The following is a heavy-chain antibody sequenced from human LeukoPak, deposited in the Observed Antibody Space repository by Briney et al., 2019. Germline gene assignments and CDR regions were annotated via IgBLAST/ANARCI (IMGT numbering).Heavy chain of an antibody. CDR3: AREMERGYDWFDY. V-gene: IGHV1-2*02. Sequence: GASVKVSCKASGYTFTGYYMHGVRQAPGQGLEWMGWINPNSGGTNYAQKFQGRVTMTRDTSISTAYMELSRLRSDDTAVYYCAREMERGYDWFDYWGQGTLVTVSS. CDR1: GYTFTGYY. CDR2: INPNSGGT. D-gene: IGHD5-12*01. J-gene: IGHJ4*02.